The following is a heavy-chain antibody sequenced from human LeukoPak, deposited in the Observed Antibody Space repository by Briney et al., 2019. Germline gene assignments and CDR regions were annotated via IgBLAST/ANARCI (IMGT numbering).Heavy chain of an antibody. CDR1: GGTFSSYA. V-gene: IGHV1-69*05. CDR2: IIPIFGTA. Sequence: AAVKVSCKASGGTFSSYAISWVRQAPGQGLEWMGGIIPIFGTANYAQKFQGRVTITRNTSISTAYMELSSLRSEDTAVYYCARGFLSQGYYYYYLDVWGKGTTVTVSS. CDR3: ARGFLSQGYYYYYLDV. J-gene: IGHJ6*03.